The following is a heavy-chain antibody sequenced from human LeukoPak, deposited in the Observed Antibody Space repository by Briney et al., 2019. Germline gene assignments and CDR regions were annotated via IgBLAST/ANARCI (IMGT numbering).Heavy chain of an antibody. V-gene: IGHV3-9*01. CDR3: AKDISGYWSAFDY. CDR1: GFTFDDYA. D-gene: IGHD3-22*01. CDR2: ISWNSGSI. J-gene: IGHJ4*02. Sequence: PGRSLRLSSAASGFTFDDYAMHWVRQAPGKGLEWVSGISWNSGSIGYADSVKGRFTISRDNAKNSLYLQMNSLRAEDTALYYCAKDISGYWSAFDYWGQGTLVTVSS.